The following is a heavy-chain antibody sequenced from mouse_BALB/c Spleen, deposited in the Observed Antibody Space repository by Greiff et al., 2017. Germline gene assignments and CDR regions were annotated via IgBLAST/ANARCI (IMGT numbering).Heavy chain of an antibody. CDR1: GFAFSSYD. D-gene: IGHD2-4*01. V-gene: IGHV5-12-1*01. CDR3: ARHSYYDYDVRYFEV. Sequence: EVQLVESGGGLVKPGGSLKLSCAASGFAFSSYDMSWVRQTPEKRLEWVAYISSGGGSTYYPDTVKGRFTISRDNAKNTLYLQMSSLKSEDTAMYYCARHSYYDYDVRYFEVWGAGTTVTVSS. J-gene: IGHJ1*01. CDR2: ISSGGGST.